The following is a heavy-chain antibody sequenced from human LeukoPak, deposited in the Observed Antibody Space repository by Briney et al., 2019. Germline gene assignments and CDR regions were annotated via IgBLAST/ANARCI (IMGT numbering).Heavy chain of an antibody. D-gene: IGHD6-6*01. J-gene: IGHJ6*03. CDR3: ASVSSSSSGLYYYYMDV. CDR1: GGTFSSYA. V-gene: IGHV1-69*05. CDR2: IIPIFGTA. Sequence: SVKVSCKASGGTFSSYAISWVRQAPGQGLEWMGRIIPIFGTANYAQKFQGRVTITTDESTSTAYMELSSLRSEDTAVYYCASVSSSSSGLYYYYMDVWGKGTTVTVSS.